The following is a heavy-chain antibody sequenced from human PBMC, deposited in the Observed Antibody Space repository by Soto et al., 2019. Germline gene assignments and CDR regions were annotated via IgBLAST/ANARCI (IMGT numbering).Heavy chain of an antibody. D-gene: IGHD3-10*01. CDR2: ISSTSATI. J-gene: IGHJ6*02. Sequence: HPGGSLRLSCTASGFAFSSYEMNWVRQAPGKGPEWVSYISSTSATIHYVDSVKGRFTISRDNAKNSVYLQMNSLRAEDSAIYYCARAAGIMTRGFHGMDVWGQGTTVTVSS. V-gene: IGHV3-48*03. CDR1: GFAFSSYE. CDR3: ARAAGIMTRGFHGMDV.